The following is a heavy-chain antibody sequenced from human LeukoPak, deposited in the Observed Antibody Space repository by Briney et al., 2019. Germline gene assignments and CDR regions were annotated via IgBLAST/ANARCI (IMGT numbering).Heavy chain of an antibody. CDR3: AHTRGRSGYYFDFDF. Sequence: SGPTLLKPTPTLTLTCTFSGFSLSTSGVGVGWIRQPPGKALEWLSLIYWNDDKPYSPSLKSRLTITKDTSKTQVVLKMTNMDPEDTAIYYCAHTRGRSGYYFDFDFWGQGTLVTVSS. CDR1: GFSLSTSGVG. V-gene: IGHV2-5*01. D-gene: IGHD3-22*01. CDR2: IYWNDDK. J-gene: IGHJ4*02.